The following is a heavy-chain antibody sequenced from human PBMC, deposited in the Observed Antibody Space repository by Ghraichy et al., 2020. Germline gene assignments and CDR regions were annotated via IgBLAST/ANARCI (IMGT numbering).Heavy chain of an antibody. CDR3: ARDLYGGLSSGSYMYYFDY. J-gene: IGHJ4*02. V-gene: IGHV3-21*01. Sequence: GGSLRLSCAASGFNLSSYSMNWVRQAPGKGLEWVSSISSSSSYIYYADSVKGRFTISRDNAKNSLYLQMNSLRAEDTAVYYCARDLYGGLSSGSYMYYFDYWGQGTLVTVSS. D-gene: IGHD3-10*01. CDR2: ISSSSSYI. CDR1: GFNLSSYS.